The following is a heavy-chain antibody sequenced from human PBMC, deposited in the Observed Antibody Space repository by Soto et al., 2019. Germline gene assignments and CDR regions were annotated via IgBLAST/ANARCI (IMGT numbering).Heavy chain of an antibody. CDR1: GVVFTNYW. CDR2: INQDGSGR. J-gene: IGHJ5*02. D-gene: IGHD2-2*02. CDR3: AAIDHGSES. V-gene: IGHV3-7*01. Sequence: GGSLRLSCAASGVVFTNYWMSWVRRAPGKGLEWLANINQDGSGRYHADSVKGRFTVSRDNAENSLYLQMNGLRVEDTAVYYCAAIDHGSESWGQGTLVTVSS.